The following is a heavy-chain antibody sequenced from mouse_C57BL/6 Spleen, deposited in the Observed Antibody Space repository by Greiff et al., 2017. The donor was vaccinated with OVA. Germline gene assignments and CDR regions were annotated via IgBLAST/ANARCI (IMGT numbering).Heavy chain of an antibody. Sequence: VQGVESGPELVKPGASVKISCKASGYAFSSSWMNWVKQRPGKGLEWIGRIYPGDGDTNYNGKFKGKATLTADKSSSTAYMQLSSLTSEDSAVYFCARSRVYYGNYVNWYFDVWGTGTTVTVSS. D-gene: IGHD2-1*01. CDR2: IYPGDGDT. CDR3: ARSRVYYGNYVNWYFDV. V-gene: IGHV1-82*01. CDR1: GYAFSSSW. J-gene: IGHJ1*03.